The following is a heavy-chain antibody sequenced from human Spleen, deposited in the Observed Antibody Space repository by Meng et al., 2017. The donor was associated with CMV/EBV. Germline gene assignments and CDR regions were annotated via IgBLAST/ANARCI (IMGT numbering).Heavy chain of an antibody. J-gene: IGHJ1*01. V-gene: IGHV3-15*01. CDR3: TTDMYYDTTIYR. D-gene: IGHD3-22*01. Sequence: AASGFTFTNAWLSWDRQAPGMRLGSVGRNKTQTEGRTKDHAAPVKGRFTISRDDSKNTLYLQMNSLKTEDTDVYFCTTDMYYDTTIYRWGQGTLVTSPQ. CDR2: NKTQTEGRTK. CDR1: GFTFTNAW.